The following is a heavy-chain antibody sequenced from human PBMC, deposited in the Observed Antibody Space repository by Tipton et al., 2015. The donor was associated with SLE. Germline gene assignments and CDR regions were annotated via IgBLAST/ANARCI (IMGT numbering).Heavy chain of an antibody. CDR2: IRSKIYGGTT. CDR3: TRGTRDCSMTNCRLADAFDS. CDR1: GFTFGDYG. D-gene: IGHD2-2*01. J-gene: IGHJ3*02. Sequence: SLRLSCTASGFTFGDYGMSWFRQAPGKGLEWVGFIRSKIYGGTTEYAASVKGRVTSSRDDSKRTDYLQMHSLKTEDTAVYYCTRGTRDCSMTNCRLADAFDSGGQGSMVAVSS. V-gene: IGHV3-49*03.